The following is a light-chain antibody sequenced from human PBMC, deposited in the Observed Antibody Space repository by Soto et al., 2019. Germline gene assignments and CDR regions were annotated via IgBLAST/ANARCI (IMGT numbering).Light chain of an antibody. CDR2: GAS. CDR1: QSVSSSY. V-gene: IGKV3-20*01. CDR3: QQYGSSPWT. J-gene: IGKJ1*01. Sequence: EIVLPQSPGTLSLSPGERATLSCRASQSVSSSYLAWYQWKPGQAPRLLIYGASSRATGIPDRFSGSGSGTDFTLTTSRLEPADFAVYYCQQYGSSPWTFGQGTKVEIK.